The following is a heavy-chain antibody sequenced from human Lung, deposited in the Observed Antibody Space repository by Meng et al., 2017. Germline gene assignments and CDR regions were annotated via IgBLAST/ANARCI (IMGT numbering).Heavy chain of an antibody. CDR3: ARDEDISAAGKLFGDY. CDR2: INPKSGDT. J-gene: IGHJ4*02. CDR1: GYPFPDYW. V-gene: IGHV1-2*06. Sequence: QVQLWRSGARLKKPGAPGKVSCKASGYPFPDYWLPWVRRAPGQGLEWMGRINPKSGDTHYAQRFQGRVTMTGDTSISTAYMELSGLRSDDTAMYYCARDEDISAAGKLFGDYWGQGTLVTVSS. D-gene: IGHD6-13*01.